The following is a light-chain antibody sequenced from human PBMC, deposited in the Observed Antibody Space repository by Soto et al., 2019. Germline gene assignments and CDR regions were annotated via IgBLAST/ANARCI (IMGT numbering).Light chain of an antibody. CDR2: DAS. CDR3: QQYDNLPLT. Sequence: DVKMSQSPSTLSGSIGDRVTITCQASQDIKNYLNWYQQKSGKAPKLLIYDASDLETGVPSRFSGSGSGTDFTFTINSLQPEDIATYYCQQYDNLPLTFAGGTKVAIK. CDR1: QDIKNY. V-gene: IGKV1-33*01. J-gene: IGKJ4*01.